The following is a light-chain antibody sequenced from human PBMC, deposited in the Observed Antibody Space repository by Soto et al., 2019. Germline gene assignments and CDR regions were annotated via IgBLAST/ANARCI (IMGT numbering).Light chain of an antibody. V-gene: IGKV1-5*01. CDR3: QHYMSYPWT. CDR1: QSVASW. CDR2: DAS. J-gene: IGKJ1*01. Sequence: DIQMTQSPSTLSACVGDRVTITCRASQSVASWLAWYQQKPGKPPKLLIYDASSLESGVPSRFSGSGSGTEFTLSISSLQADDFASYYCQHYMSYPWTFGRGTKVAI.